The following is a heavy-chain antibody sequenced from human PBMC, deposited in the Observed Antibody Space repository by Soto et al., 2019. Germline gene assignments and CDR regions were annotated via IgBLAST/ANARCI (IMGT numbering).Heavy chain of an antibody. J-gene: IGHJ4*02. D-gene: IGHD3-22*01. CDR1: GFTFSSYE. CDR2: ISYSGSTI. V-gene: IGHV3-48*03. CDR3: ARDYYDGSHYYPAGCDY. Sequence: EVQLVESGGGLVQPGGSLRLSCAASGFTFSSYEMNWVRQAPGKGLEWVSYISYSGSTIYYADSVRGRFTISRDNAKSSLYLQMNDLRAEDTAVYYCARDYYDGSHYYPAGCDYWGQGTLVTVS.